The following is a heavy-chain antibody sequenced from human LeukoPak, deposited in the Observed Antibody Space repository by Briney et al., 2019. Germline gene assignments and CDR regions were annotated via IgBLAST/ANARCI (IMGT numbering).Heavy chain of an antibody. J-gene: IGHJ4*02. Sequence: GGSLRLSCAASGFTFSRSWMIWVRQAPGKGLEWVANIKEDGSQKFYVDSVKGRFTISRDNARNSLYLQMSSLRAEDTAVYYCARGFGDCWGQGTPVTVSS. CDR3: ARGFGDC. D-gene: IGHD3-10*01. V-gene: IGHV3-7*04. CDR1: GFTFSRSW. CDR2: IKEDGSQK.